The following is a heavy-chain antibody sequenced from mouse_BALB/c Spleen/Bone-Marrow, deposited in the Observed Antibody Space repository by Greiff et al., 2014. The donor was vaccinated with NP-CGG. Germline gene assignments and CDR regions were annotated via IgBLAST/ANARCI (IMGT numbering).Heavy chain of an antibody. CDR2: IHNSSVT. Sequence: VQLKESGPDLVKPSQSLSLTCTVTGYSITSGYSWHWIRQFPGNKLEWMAYIHNSSVTNFNPSLKSRISISRDTSKNQFFLQLNSVTTEDTATYYCARLDGSKGFDYWGQGTTLTVSS. CDR1: GYSITSGYS. V-gene: IGHV3-1*02. D-gene: IGHD1-1*01. CDR3: ARLDGSKGFDY. J-gene: IGHJ2*01.